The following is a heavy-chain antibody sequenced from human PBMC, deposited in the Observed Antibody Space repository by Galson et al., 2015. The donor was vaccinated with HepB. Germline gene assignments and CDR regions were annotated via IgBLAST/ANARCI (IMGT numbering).Heavy chain of an antibody. CDR2: INPNSGGT. CDR1: GYTFTGYY. D-gene: IGHD2-15*01. J-gene: IGHJ4*02. Sequence: SVKVSCKASGYTFTGYYLHWVRQAPGQGLEWMGWINPNSGGTIYAQKFQGRVTRTRDTSINTAYMELSRLRSEDTAVYSCARIPGYCSDGSCSLFDYWGQGTLVTVSS. V-gene: IGHV1-2*02. CDR3: ARIPGYCSDGSCSLFDY.